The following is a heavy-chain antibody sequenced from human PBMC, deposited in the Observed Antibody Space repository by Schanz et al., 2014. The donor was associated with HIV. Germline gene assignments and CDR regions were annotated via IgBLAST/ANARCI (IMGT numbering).Heavy chain of an antibody. J-gene: IGHJ2*01. Sequence: EVQLLESGGGLVQPGGSLRLSCAASGFTFSNYAMTWVRQAPGKGLEWVSRINALGTTTAYADSVKGRFAISRDNAKRTLYLQMNSLRAEESAVFYCARESNGAFDLWGRGTLVTVSS. CDR3: ARESNGAFDL. CDR2: INALGTTT. CDR1: GFTFSNYA. V-gene: IGHV3-23*01.